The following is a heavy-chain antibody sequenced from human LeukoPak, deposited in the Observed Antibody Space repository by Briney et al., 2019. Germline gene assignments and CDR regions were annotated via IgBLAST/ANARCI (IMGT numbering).Heavy chain of an antibody. CDR1: GYTFTGYY. V-gene: IGHV1-2*06. Sequence: ASVKVSCKASGYTFTGYYMHWVRQAPGQGLEWMGRINPNSGGTNYAQKFQGRVTMTEDTSTDTAYMELSSLRSEDTAVYYCATDPYYAQGYWGQGTLVTVSS. CDR3: ATDPYYAQGY. CDR2: INPNSGGT. D-gene: IGHD1-26*01. J-gene: IGHJ4*02.